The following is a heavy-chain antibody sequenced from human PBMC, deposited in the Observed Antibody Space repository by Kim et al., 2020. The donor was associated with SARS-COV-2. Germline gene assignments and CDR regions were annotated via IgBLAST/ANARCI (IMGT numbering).Heavy chain of an antibody. Sequence: GGSLRLSCASSGFTFSSYAMSWVRQAPGKGLEWVSAISGSGGSTYYADSVKGRFTISRDNSKNTLYLQMNSLRAEDTAVYYCAKGSRAGYSYGYLGVDTWGQGTLVTVSS. CDR2: ISGSGGST. CDR1: GFTFSSYA. D-gene: IGHD5-18*01. CDR3: AKGSRAGYSYGYLGVDT. V-gene: IGHV3-23*01. J-gene: IGHJ5*02.